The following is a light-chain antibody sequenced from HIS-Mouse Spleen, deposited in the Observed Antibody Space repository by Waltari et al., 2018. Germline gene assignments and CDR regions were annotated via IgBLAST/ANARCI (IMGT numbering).Light chain of an antibody. CDR2: DVS. CDR1: SSDVGGYNY. V-gene: IGLV2-14*03. J-gene: IGLJ2*01. CDR3: SSYTSSSTEV. Sequence: QSALTQPASVSGSPGQSITISCTGTSSDVGGYNYVSWYQQHPGKAPKLMIYDVSKRPSGVSNRFSVSKSGNTASLTISGLQAEDEADYYCSSYTSSSTEVFGGGTKLTVL.